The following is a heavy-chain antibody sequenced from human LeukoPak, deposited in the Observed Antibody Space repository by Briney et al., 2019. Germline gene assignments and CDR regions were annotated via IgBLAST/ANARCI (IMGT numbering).Heavy chain of an antibody. CDR2: ISSSSDKI. CDR3: AKDRGGDYIHYFDY. Sequence: PGGSLRLSCAASRFTFSSYSMNWVRQAPGKGLEWISYISSSSDKIYYADSVKGRFTISRDNAKNSLYLQMNSLRAEDTALYYCAKDRGGDYIHYFDYWGQGTRVTVSS. D-gene: IGHD4-17*01. CDR1: RFTFSSYS. V-gene: IGHV3-48*04. J-gene: IGHJ4*02.